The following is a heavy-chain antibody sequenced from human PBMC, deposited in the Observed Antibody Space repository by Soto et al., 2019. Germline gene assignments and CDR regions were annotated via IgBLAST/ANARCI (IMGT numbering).Heavy chain of an antibody. CDR1: CGSISDFY. V-gene: IGHV4-59*01. Sequence: SETLSLTCTVSCGSISDFYWSWIRQPPGKGLEWIGYTYYSGSTNYNPSLKSRVTISVDTSKNQFSLNLRSMSPADTAVYYCARVGGLAARTFDYWGPGTLVTVSS. CDR3: ARVGGLAARTFDY. CDR2: TYYSGST. J-gene: IGHJ4*02. D-gene: IGHD6-6*01.